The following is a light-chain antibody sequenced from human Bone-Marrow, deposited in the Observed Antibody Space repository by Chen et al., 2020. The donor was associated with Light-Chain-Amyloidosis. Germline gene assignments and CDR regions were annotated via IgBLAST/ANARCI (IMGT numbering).Light chain of an antibody. CDR1: SSDVGGYTY. Sequence: QSALTQPASVSGSPGQSITISGTGASSDVGGYTYVSWYQQHPGEAPKLMIYDVSKRPSGVSNLFSGSMSCNTASLTISGLQSEDEAAYYCSSYTSSSTVIFGGGTKLTVL. CDR2: DVS. J-gene: IGLJ2*01. CDR3: SSYTSSSTVI. V-gene: IGLV2-14*01.